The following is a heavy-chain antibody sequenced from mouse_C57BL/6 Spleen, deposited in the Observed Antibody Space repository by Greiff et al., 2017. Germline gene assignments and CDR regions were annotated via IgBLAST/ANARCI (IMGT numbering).Heavy chain of an antibody. V-gene: IGHV1-39*01. Sequence: VQLQQSGPELVKPGASVKISCKASGYSFTDYNMNWVKQSNGKSLEWIGVINPNYGTASYNQKFKGKATLTVDQSSSTAYMQLNSLTSEDSAVYYCASYDGYSDWWFDVWGTGTTVTVSS. CDR1: GYSFTDYN. D-gene: IGHD2-3*01. J-gene: IGHJ1*03. CDR2: INPNYGTA. CDR3: ASYDGYSDWWFDV.